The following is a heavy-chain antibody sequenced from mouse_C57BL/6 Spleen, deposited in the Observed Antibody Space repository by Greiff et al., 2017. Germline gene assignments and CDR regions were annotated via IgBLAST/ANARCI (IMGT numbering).Heavy chain of an antibody. V-gene: IGHV1-64*01. CDR2: IHPNSGST. CDR3: ARGGGNYIYAMDY. Sequence: QVQLQQPGAELVKPGASVKLSCKASGYTFTSYWMHWVKQRPGQGLAWIGMIHPNSGSTNYNEKFKSKATLTVDKSSSTAYMQLSSLTSEDSAVYYCARGGGNYIYAMDYWGQGTAVTVSS. D-gene: IGHD2-1*01. CDR1: GYTFTSYW. J-gene: IGHJ4*01.